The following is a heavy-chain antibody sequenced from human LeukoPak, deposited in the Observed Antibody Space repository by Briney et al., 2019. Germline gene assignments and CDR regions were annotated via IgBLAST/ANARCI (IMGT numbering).Heavy chain of an antibody. V-gene: IGHV4-31*03. CDR3: ARDQSTGGYFDY. J-gene: IGHJ4*02. D-gene: IGHD5/OR15-5a*01. Sequence: SQTLSLTCTVSGGSISGGGYYWSWIRQHPGKGLEWIGYIYYSGSTYYNPSLKSRVTISVDTSKNQFSLKLSSVTAADTAVYYCARDQSTGGYFDYWGQGTLVTVSS. CDR2: IYYSGST. CDR1: GGSISGGGYY.